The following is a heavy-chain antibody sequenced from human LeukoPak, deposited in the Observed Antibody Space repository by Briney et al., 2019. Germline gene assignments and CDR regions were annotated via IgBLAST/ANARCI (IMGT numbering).Heavy chain of an antibody. V-gene: IGHV1-69*13. D-gene: IGHD2-2*01. J-gene: IGHJ5*02. CDR1: GYTFTNYA. Sequence: SVKVSCKASGYTFTNYAMHWVRQAPGQGLEWMGGIIPIFGTANYAQKFQGRVTITADESTSTAYMELSSLRSEDTAVYYCARGALDCSSTSCSTNWFDPWGQGTLVTVSS. CDR2: IIPIFGTA. CDR3: ARGALDCSSTSCSTNWFDP.